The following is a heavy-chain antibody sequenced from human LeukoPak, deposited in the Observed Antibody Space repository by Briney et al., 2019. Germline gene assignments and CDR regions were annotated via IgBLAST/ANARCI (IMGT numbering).Heavy chain of an antibody. CDR2: IYSGGST. V-gene: IGHV3-66*01. D-gene: IGHD3-22*01. Sequence: PGGSLRLSCAASGFTFSSYAMSWVRQAPGKGLEWVSVIYSGGSTYYADSVKGRFTISRDNSKNTLYLQMNSLRAEDTAVYYCTGLYYDSSGYYYWGQGTLVTVSS. J-gene: IGHJ4*02. CDR1: GFTFSSYA. CDR3: TGLYYDSSGYYY.